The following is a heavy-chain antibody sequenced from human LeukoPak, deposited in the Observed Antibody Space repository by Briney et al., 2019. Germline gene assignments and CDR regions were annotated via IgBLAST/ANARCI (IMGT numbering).Heavy chain of an antibody. CDR3: ARNLPLSTIFGVVISPGGMDV. Sequence: ASVKVSCKASGYTFTSYDINWVRQATGQGLEWMGWMNPNSGNTGYAQKFQGRVTMTRNTSISTAYMELSSLRYEDTAVYYCARNLPLSTIFGVVISPGGMDVWGQGTTVTVSS. CDR1: GYTFTSYD. D-gene: IGHD3-3*01. J-gene: IGHJ6*02. V-gene: IGHV1-8*01. CDR2: MNPNSGNT.